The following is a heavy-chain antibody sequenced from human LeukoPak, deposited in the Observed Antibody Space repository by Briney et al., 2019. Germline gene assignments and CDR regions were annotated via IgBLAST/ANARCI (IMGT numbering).Heavy chain of an antibody. Sequence: PGASLRLSCAASGFTFSSYAMSWVRQAPGKGLEWVSSISGSGGSTYYADSVKGRFTISRDNSKNTLYLQMNSLRAEDTAVYYCAKDAMVGYYYSCAAGDAFDIWGQGTMVTVSS. CDR2: ISGSGGST. J-gene: IGHJ3*02. D-gene: IGHD3-22*01. CDR3: AKDAMVGYYYSCAAGDAFDI. CDR1: GFTFSSYA. V-gene: IGHV3-23*01.